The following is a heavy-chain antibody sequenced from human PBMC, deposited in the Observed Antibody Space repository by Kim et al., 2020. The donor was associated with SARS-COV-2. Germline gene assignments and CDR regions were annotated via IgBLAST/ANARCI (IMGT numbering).Heavy chain of an antibody. V-gene: IGHV3-30*04. Sequence: GGSLRLSCAASGFTFSDYAMHWVRQAPGKGLEWVAVISNDGSNTKYADSVKGRFTISRDNSGNTLYLEMNSLRSEDTAVYSCAKGPAGIFSIQLDYWGQGSLVTVSS. CDR2: ISNDGSNT. J-gene: IGHJ4*02. CDR3: AKGPAGIFSIQLDY. D-gene: IGHD3-9*01. CDR1: GFTFSDYA.